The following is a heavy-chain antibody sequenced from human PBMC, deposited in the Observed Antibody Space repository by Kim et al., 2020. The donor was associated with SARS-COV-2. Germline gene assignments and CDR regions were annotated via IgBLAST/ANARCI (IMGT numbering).Heavy chain of an antibody. CDR1: GFTFSSYA. CDR2: IYSGGSST. V-gene: IGHV3-23*03. Sequence: GGSLRLSCAASGFTFSSYAMSWVRQAPGKGLEWVSVIYSGGSSTYYADSVKGRFTISRDNSKNTLYLQMNSLRAEDTAVYYCAKDGKGIYAPFDYWGQGTLVTVSS. CDR3: AKDGKGIYAPFDY. D-gene: IGHD1-26*01. J-gene: IGHJ4*02.